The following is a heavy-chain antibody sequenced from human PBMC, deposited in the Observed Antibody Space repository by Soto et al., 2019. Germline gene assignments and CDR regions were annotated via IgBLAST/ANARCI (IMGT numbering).Heavy chain of an antibody. CDR2: INSNSGDT. V-gene: IGHV1-2*02. Sequence: ASVKVSCKASGYTFTGYFIHWVRQAPGQGLEWMGWINSNSGDTNYAQKFQGRVTMTRDTSISTAYMELSRLRSGDTAVYYCAILVGASSSDYWGQGTLVTVSS. CDR1: GYTFTGYF. CDR3: AILVGASSSDY. J-gene: IGHJ4*02. D-gene: IGHD1-26*01.